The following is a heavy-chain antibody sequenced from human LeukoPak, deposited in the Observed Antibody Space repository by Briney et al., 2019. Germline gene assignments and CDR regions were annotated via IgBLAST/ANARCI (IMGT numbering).Heavy chain of an antibody. Sequence: GESLKICCKGSGYSFTSSWIGWVRQMPGKGLEWMGIIYPGGSDTRYSPSFQGQVTMSADKSISTAYLQWSSLKASDTAMYYCARKAAVGTVFDHWGQGTLVTVSS. D-gene: IGHD6-13*01. J-gene: IGHJ4*02. V-gene: IGHV5-51*01. CDR3: ARKAAVGTVFDH. CDR1: GYSFTSSW. CDR2: IYPGGSDT.